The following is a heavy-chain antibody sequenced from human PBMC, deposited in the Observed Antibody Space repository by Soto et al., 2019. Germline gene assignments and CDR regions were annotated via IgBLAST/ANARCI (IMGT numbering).Heavy chain of an antibody. CDR3: AQRQIESTHNWNGGCCDY. CDR2: IYCDGDK. V-gene: IGHV2-5*02. J-gene: IGHJ4*02. D-gene: IGHD1-1*01. Sequence: QITLKESGPTVVKPTQTLTLTCTFSVFSLSSPGVGVAWIRQPPGKALECLALIYCDGDKYYSPSLARRVTITKDTSNNQVVLTITNMDPVDTATYYCAQRQIESTHNWNGGCCDYWGQGSLVTVAA. CDR1: VFSLSSPGVG.